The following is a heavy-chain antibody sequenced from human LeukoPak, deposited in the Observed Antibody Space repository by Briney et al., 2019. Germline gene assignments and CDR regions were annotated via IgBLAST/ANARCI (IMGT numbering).Heavy chain of an antibody. CDR1: GYTFTDYY. V-gene: IGHV1-69-2*01. Sequence: ASVKVSCKVSGYTFTDYYMQWVQQAPGKGLEWMGLVDPEDGETIYAERFQGRVTITADTSTDTAYMELSSLRSEDTAVYYCVILIVAGTHFDYWGQGTLVTVSS. CDR2: VDPEDGET. D-gene: IGHD6-19*01. CDR3: VILIVAGTHFDY. J-gene: IGHJ4*02.